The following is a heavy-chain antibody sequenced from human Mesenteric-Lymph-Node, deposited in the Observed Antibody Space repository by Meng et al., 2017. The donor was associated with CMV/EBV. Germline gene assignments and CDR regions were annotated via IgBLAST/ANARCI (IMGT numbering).Heavy chain of an antibody. CDR2: ISSSSTTI. V-gene: IGHV3-48*04. J-gene: IGHJ5*02. D-gene: IGHD6-19*01. CDR3: ASGWLVNWFDP. Sequence: GESLKISCAASGFTFSSYSMNWVRQAPGKGLEWVSHISSSSTTIYYADSVKGRFTISRDNAKNSLYLQMNSLRAEDTAVYYCASGWLVNWFDPWGQGTLVTVSS. CDR1: GFTFSSYS.